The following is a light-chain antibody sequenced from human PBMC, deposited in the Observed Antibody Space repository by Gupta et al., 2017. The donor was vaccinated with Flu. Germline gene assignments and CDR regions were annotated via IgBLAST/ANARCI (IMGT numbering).Light chain of an antibody. J-gene: IGKJ3*01. CDR2: DAS. Sequence: TVLTQSPATLYVSPGEGPTLSCRASQSVSSYLAWYQQKPGQAPRLLIYDASNRHTGVPARFCGGGCGKDLTLTISSREQEDFAGYYCQQHDNCPPFTFGHGTKVDIK. V-gene: IGKV3-11*01. CDR3: QQHDNCPPFT. CDR1: QSVSSY.